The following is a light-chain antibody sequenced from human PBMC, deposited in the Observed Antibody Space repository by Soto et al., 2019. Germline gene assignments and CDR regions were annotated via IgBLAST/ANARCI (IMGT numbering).Light chain of an antibody. V-gene: IGKV1-27*01. CDR1: QDISNH. Sequence: DIQMTQSPSSLSASVGDRVTITCRTSQDISNHLAWYQQKPGKVPKLLIYGASKLQTGVHSRFSGSGSGTLFTLTISSLQPEDVATYYCQKYNSAPNTFGPGTRLEIK. CDR2: GAS. CDR3: QKYNSAPNT. J-gene: IGKJ2*01.